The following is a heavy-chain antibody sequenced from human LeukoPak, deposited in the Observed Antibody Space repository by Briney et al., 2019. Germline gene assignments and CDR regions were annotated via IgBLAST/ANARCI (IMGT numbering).Heavy chain of an antibody. Sequence: SETLSLTCTVSGGSISSGGYYWSRIRQPPGKGLEWIGYIYHSGSTYYNPSLKSRVTISVDRSKNQFSLKLSSVTAADTAVYYCARWDDSAWAFGNWGPGTLVTVSS. CDR1: GGSISSGGYY. D-gene: IGHD6-19*01. CDR3: ARWDDSAWAFGN. V-gene: IGHV4-30-2*01. J-gene: IGHJ4*02. CDR2: IYHSGST.